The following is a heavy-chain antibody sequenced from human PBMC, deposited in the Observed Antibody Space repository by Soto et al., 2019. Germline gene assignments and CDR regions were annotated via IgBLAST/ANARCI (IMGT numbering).Heavy chain of an antibody. CDR2: IRNKVNTYAT. Sequence: EVQLVESGGGLVQPGGSLKLSCAASGFNFSDSAMHWVRQASGKGLEWVGRIRNKVNTYATAYAASVKGRFTISRDDSMNTTYLQMNSLKTEDTAVYYCTRRRDWTAMDPLDYWGQGTLVTVSS. V-gene: IGHV3-73*02. J-gene: IGHJ4*02. CDR1: GFNFSDSA. CDR3: TRRRDWTAMDPLDY. D-gene: IGHD5-18*01.